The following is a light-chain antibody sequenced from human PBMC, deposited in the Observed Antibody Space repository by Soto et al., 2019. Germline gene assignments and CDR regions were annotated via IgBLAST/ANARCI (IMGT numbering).Light chain of an antibody. Sequence: ETVMTQSPATLSVSPGERATLSCRASKTVNSNLAWYQQKPGQSPRLLIYGASTRVTGIPARFSGSGSGTEFTLTISNLQSEDSAVYYCQQYNNWPPYTFGQGTKLEIK. J-gene: IGKJ2*01. CDR1: KTVNSN. CDR2: GAS. V-gene: IGKV3-15*01. CDR3: QQYNNWPPYT.